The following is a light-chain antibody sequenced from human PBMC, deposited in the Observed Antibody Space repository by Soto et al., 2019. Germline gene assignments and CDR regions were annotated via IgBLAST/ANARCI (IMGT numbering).Light chain of an antibody. V-gene: IGKV1-5*03. CDR3: QQYSPYSART. CDR2: KAS. J-gene: IGKJ1*01. CDR1: QNIGSW. Sequence: DIQMTQSPSTLSASVGDSVTVTCRASQNIGSWVAWYQQKPGKAPNLLIYKASTLENGVPSRSSGTGSGTEFTLTISSLQPDDFATYYCQQYSPYSARTFGQGTKVEVK.